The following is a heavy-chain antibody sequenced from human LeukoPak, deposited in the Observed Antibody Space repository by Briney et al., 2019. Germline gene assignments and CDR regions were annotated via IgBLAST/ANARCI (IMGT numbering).Heavy chain of an antibody. CDR2: ITSGFTP. V-gene: IGHV3-23*01. CDR1: GLAFCDYA. CDR3: AKDYSDSRVADVFFEY. J-gene: IGHJ4*02. D-gene: IGHD2-15*01. Sequence: PGGSLRLSCAASGLAFCDYAMSWFRQAPGKGLEWVSGITSGFTPHYADSVKGRFAISRDNSKNTFHLQLNSLRAEDTAVYYCAKDYSDSRVADVFFEYWGQGTLVTVSS.